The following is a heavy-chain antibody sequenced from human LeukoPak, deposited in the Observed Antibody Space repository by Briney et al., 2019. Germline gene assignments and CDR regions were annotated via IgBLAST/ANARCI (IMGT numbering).Heavy chain of an antibody. J-gene: IGHJ4*02. V-gene: IGHV1-45*02. CDR3: ASSVNSNYECLDY. Sequence: WASVKVSCKASGYTFTYRYLHWVRQAPGQALEWMGWITPFNGNTNYAQKFQDRVTITRDRSMSTAYMELSSLRSEDTAMYYCASSVNSNYECLDYWGQGTLVTVSS. CDR1: GYTFTYRY. CDR2: ITPFNGNT. D-gene: IGHD4-11*01.